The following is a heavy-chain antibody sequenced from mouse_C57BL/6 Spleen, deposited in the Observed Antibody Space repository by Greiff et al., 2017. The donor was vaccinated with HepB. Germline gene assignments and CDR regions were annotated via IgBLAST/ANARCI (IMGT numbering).Heavy chain of an antibody. Sequence: VQLQQSGAELVRPGTSVKLSCKASGYTFTSYWMHWVKQRPGQGLEWIGVIDPSDSYTNYNQKFKGKATLTVDTSSSTAYMQLSSLTSEDSAVYYCASSDYPYWYFDVWGTGTTVTVSS. CDR3: ASSDYPYWYFDV. CDR2: IDPSDSYT. J-gene: IGHJ1*03. D-gene: IGHD2-4*01. V-gene: IGHV1-59*01. CDR1: GYTFTSYW.